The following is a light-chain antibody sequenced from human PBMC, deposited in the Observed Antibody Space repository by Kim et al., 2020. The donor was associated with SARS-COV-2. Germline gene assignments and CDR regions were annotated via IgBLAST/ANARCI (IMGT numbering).Light chain of an antibody. CDR3: LQHNSYPPRT. Sequence: SVGDRGTSPCRASQGIINYLAWFQQKPGKVPKSLIYAASSLQSGVPSRFSGSGSGTEFTLTISSLQHEDFATYYCLQHNSYPPRTFGEGTKVDIK. CDR2: AAS. V-gene: IGKV1-17*03. CDR1: QGIINY. J-gene: IGKJ4*01.